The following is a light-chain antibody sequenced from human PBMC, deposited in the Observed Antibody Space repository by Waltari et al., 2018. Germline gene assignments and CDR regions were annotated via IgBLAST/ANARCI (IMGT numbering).Light chain of an antibody. Sequence: EIVLTQSPVTLSLSAGERATLSCRASQSVFNYLAWYQQKPGQAPTLLIYDTSKRATGTPPRFSGSGSGIDFTLTISNLEAEDFALYYCQQGSLLPLTFGGGTKVEIK. V-gene: IGKV3-11*01. CDR1: QSVFNY. J-gene: IGKJ4*01. CDR2: DTS. CDR3: QQGSLLPLT.